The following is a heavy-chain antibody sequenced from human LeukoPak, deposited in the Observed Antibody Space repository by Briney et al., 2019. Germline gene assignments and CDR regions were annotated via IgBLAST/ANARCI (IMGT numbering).Heavy chain of an antibody. Sequence: PSETLSLTCTVSGGSISSYYWSWIRQPPGKGLELIGYICYSGSTNYNPSLKSRVTISVDTSKNQFSLKLSSVTAADTAVYYCARMWDGYSTGGFYYYYGMDVWGQGTTVTVSS. D-gene: IGHD5-24*01. CDR2: ICYSGST. CDR3: ARMWDGYSTGGFYYYYGMDV. J-gene: IGHJ6*02. CDR1: GGSISSYY. V-gene: IGHV4-59*01.